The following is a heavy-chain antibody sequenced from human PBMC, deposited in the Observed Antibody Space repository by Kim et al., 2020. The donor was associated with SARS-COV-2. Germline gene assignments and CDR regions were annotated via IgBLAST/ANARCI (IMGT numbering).Heavy chain of an antibody. CDR2: ISSSSSYI. CDR3: ARDLLGIAAAGDY. Sequence: GGSLRLSCAASGFTFSSYSMNWVRQAPGKGLEWVSSISSSSSYIYYADSVKGRFTISRDNAKNSLYLQMNSLRAEDTAVYYCARDLLGIAAAGDYWGQGTLVTVSS. CDR1: GFTFSSYS. J-gene: IGHJ4*02. V-gene: IGHV3-21*01. D-gene: IGHD6-13*01.